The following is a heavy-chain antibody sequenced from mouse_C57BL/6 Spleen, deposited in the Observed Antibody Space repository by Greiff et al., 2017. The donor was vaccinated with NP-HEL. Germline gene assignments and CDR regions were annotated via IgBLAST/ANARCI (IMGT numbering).Heavy chain of an antibody. V-gene: IGHV1-64*01. Sequence: VQLQQSGAELVKPGASVKLSCKASGYTFTSYWMHWVKQRPGQGLEWIGMIHPNSGSTNYNEKFKSKATLTVDKSSSTAYMQLSSLTSEDSAVYYCARSDNYYGPPYWWFDVWGTGTTVTVSS. CDR2: IHPNSGST. D-gene: IGHD1-1*01. CDR3: ARSDNYYGPPYWWFDV. CDR1: GYTFTSYW. J-gene: IGHJ1*03.